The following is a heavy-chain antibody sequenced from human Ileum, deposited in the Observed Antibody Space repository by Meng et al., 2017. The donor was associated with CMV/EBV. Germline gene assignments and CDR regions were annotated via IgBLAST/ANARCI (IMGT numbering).Heavy chain of an antibody. CDR3: ARGGGGWYLNWFDP. J-gene: IGHJ5*02. CDR2: INHSGST. V-gene: IGHV4-34*01. D-gene: IGHD6-19*01. CDR1: GGSFSGYY. Sequence: VDGGSFSGYYWSWSRQPPGKGLEWIGEINHSGSTNYTPSLKSRVTISVDTSKNQFSLKLSSVTAADTAVYYCARGGGGWYLNWFDPWGQGTLVTVSS.